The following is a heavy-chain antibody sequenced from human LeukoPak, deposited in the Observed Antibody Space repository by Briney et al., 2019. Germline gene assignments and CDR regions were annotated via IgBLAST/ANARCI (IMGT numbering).Heavy chain of an antibody. CDR3: AKVPRYCSGGSCYSGYFDY. CDR1: GFTFSSFA. J-gene: IGHJ4*02. CDR2: ISASGAST. Sequence: QPGGSLRLSCAASGFTFSSFAMSWVRQAPGKGLEWVSAISASGASTYFADSVKGRFTISRDNSRHTLYLQMNSLRAEDTAVYYCAKVPRYCSGGSCYSGYFDYWGQGTLVTVSS. D-gene: IGHD2-15*01. V-gene: IGHV3-23*01.